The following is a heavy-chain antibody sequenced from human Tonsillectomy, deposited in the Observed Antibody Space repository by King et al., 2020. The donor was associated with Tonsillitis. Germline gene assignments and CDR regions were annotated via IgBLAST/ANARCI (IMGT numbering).Heavy chain of an antibody. Sequence: VQLVESGGGLVKPGGSLRLSCAASGFTFSSYSMNWVRQAPGKGLEWVSSISSSSSYIFYADSVKGRFTISRDNAKNSLYQQMNSLRAEDTAVYYCARGGSPGGWYLDYWGQGTLVTVSS. CDR3: ARGGSPGGWYLDY. CDR2: ISSSSSYI. V-gene: IGHV3-21*01. D-gene: IGHD6-19*01. J-gene: IGHJ4*02. CDR1: GFTFSSYS.